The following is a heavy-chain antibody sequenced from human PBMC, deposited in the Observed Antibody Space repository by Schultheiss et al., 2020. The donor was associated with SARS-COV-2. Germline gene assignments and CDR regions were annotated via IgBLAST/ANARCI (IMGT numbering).Heavy chain of an antibody. V-gene: IGHV4-31*03. D-gene: IGHD2-15*01. Sequence: SETLSLTCTVSGGSISSSSYYWGWIRQHPGKGLEWIGYIYYSGSTYYNPSLKSRVTISVDTSKNQFSLKLSSVTAADTAVYYCARGGTISNWFDPWGQGTLVTVSS. CDR3: ARGGTISNWFDP. CDR1: GGSISSSSYY. J-gene: IGHJ5*02. CDR2: IYYSGST.